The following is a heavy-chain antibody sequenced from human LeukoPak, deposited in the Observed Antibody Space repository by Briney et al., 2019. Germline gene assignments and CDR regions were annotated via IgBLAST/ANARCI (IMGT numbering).Heavy chain of an antibody. D-gene: IGHD3-22*01. CDR3: ARSRDYYDSTGIDP. Sequence: ASVKVSCKASGYTFTSYDINWVRQAPGQGLEWLGWINPNSGGTNYAQKFQGRVTMTRDTSINTAYMELSRLRSDDTAVYYCARSRDYYDSTGIDPWGQGTLVTVSS. V-gene: IGHV1-2*02. CDR1: GYTFTSYD. CDR2: INPNSGGT. J-gene: IGHJ5*02.